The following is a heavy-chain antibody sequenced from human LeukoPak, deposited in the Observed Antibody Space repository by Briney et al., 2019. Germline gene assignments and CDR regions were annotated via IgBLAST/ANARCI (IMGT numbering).Heavy chain of an antibody. CDR1: GGSISSDDNY. CDR3: ARHNRVAGRLDY. CDR2: IYYSGST. Sequence: PSETLSLTCTVSGGSISSDDNYWSWIRQPRGKGLEWVGYIYYSGSTYYNPSLESRVTMSIDTSKNQFSLKLSSVTAADTAVYYCARHNRVAGRLDYWGQGTLVTVSS. V-gene: IGHV4-30-4*01. D-gene: IGHD6-19*01. J-gene: IGHJ4*02.